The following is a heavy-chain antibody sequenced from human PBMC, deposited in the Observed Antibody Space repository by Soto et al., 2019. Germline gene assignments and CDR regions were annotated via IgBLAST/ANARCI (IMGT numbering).Heavy chain of an antibody. CDR1: GFTVSSNY. D-gene: IGHD5-12*01. CDR2: IYSGGST. V-gene: IGHV3-53*01. CDR3: ARLLVATSTDFDY. J-gene: IGHJ4*02. Sequence: EVQLVESGGGLIQPGGSLRLSCAASGFTVSSNYMSWVSQAPGKGLEWVSVIYSGGSTYYADSVKGRFTISRDNSKNTLYLQMNSLRAEDTAVYYCARLLVATSTDFDYWGQGALVTVSS.